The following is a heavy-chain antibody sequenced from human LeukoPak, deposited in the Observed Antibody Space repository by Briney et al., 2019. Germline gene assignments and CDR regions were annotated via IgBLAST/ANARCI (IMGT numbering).Heavy chain of an antibody. J-gene: IGHJ4*02. CDR1: GGSISSGDYY. CDR2: IYYSGST. Sequence: SETLSLTCTVSGGSISSGDYYWSWIRQPPGKGLEWIGYIYYSGSTYYNPSLKSRVTISVDTSKNQFSLKLSSVTAADTAVYYCARRTRIAAAVAFDYWGQGTLVTVSS. D-gene: IGHD6-13*01. CDR3: ARRTRIAAAVAFDY. V-gene: IGHV4-30-4*08.